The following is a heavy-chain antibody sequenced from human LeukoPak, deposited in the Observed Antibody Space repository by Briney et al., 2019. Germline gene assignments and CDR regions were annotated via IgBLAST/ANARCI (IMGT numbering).Heavy chain of an antibody. CDR2: INPSGGST. D-gene: IGHD2-8*01. CDR3: ARDSANGHDY. CDR1: GYTFTSYG. J-gene: IGHJ4*02. Sequence: ASVKVSCKASGYTFTSYGISWVRQAPGQGLEWVGIINPSGGSTSYAQKFQGRVTMTRDTSTSTVHMELSSLRSEDTAVYYCARDSANGHDYWGQGTLVTVSS. V-gene: IGHV1-46*01.